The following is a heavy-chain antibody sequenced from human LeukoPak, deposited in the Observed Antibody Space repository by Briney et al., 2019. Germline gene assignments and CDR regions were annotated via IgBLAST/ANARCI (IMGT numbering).Heavy chain of an antibody. CDR1: GYTFTSCY. V-gene: IGHV1-58*02. Sequence: ASVKVSCKASGYTFTSCYMHWVRQAPGQRLEWIGWIVVGSGNTNYAQKFQERVTITRDMSTSTAYMELSSLRSEDTAVYYCAAGYYYYYMDVWGKGTTVTVSS. CDR3: AAGYYYYYMDV. J-gene: IGHJ6*03. CDR2: IVVGSGNT.